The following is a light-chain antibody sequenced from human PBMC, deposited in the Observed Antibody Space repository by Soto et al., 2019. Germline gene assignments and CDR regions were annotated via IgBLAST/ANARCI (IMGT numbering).Light chain of an antibody. J-gene: IGLJ1*01. Sequence: SYELAQPPSVSVAPGKTARMACGGNNIGSKSVHWYQQKPGQAPVLVIYYDSDRPSGIPERFSGSNSGNTATLTISRVEAGDEADYYCQVWDSSSDPRGVFGTGTKVTVL. V-gene: IGLV3-21*04. CDR1: NIGSKS. CDR3: QVWDSSSDPRGV. CDR2: YDS.